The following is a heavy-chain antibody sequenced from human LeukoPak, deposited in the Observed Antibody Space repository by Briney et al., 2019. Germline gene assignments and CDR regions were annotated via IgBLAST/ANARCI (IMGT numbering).Heavy chain of an antibody. Sequence: PGASVTVSCKASGYSFTSNYIHWVRQAPGQGLEWMGMIYPRDGSTSYAQKFQGGVTVTRDTSTSTVHMELSGLRSEDTAVYYCARDQEAFDYWGQGTLVTVSS. CDR1: GYSFTSNY. J-gene: IGHJ4*02. CDR3: ARDQEAFDY. V-gene: IGHV1-46*01. CDR2: IYPRDGST.